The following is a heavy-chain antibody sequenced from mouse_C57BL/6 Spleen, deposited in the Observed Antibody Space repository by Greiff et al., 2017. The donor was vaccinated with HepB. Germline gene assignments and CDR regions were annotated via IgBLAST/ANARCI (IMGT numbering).Heavy chain of an antibody. D-gene: IGHD2-2*01. CDR1: GYTFTDYN. CDR3: ARWAIYYGYDGDY. CDR2: INPNNGGT. J-gene: IGHJ2*01. Sequence: VEPGASVKMSCKASGYTFTDYNMHWVKQSHGKSLEWIGYINPNNGGTSYNQKFKGKATLTVNKSSSTAYMELRSLTSEDSAVYYCARWAIYYGYDGDYWGQGTTLTVSS. V-gene: IGHV1-22*01.